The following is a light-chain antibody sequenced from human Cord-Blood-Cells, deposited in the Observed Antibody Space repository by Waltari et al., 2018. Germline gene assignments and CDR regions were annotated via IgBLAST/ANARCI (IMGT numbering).Light chain of an antibody. CDR1: SSDVGSYNL. Sequence: QSALTQPASVSGSPGQSITISCTGTSSDVGSYNLVSWYQQHPGQAPKRMIYEGSKPPSGVWKRFAGTKSGNTASLTISGLRAEDEADYYCCSYAGSSTLGFGGGTKLTVL. J-gene: IGLJ2*01. V-gene: IGLV2-23*01. CDR2: EGS. CDR3: CSYAGSSTLG.